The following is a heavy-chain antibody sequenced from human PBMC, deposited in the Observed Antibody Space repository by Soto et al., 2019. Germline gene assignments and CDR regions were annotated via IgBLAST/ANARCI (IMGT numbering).Heavy chain of an antibody. CDR1: GYTFTNYW. CDR2: IYPGDSDT. Sequence: GESLKISCKGSGYTFTNYWIGWVRQMPGKGLEWMGIIYPGDSDTKYNPSFQGQVTISADKSITTTYLQWGSLKASDTAIYYCAASIFYYGMDVWGQGXTVTVYS. V-gene: IGHV5-51*01. CDR3: AASIFYYGMDV. J-gene: IGHJ6*02.